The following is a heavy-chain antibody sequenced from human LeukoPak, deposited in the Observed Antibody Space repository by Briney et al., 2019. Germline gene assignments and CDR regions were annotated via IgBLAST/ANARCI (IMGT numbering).Heavy chain of an antibody. J-gene: IGHJ4*02. CDR1: GFTFSDYY. V-gene: IGHV3-11*01. CDR3: ARDEAYYYDSSGYDY. D-gene: IGHD3-22*01. Sequence: PGGSLRLSCAASGFTFSDYYTSWIRQAPGKGLXXXXXXXSSGSTIYYADSVEGRFTISRDNAKNSLYLQMNSLRAEDTAVYYCARDEAYYYDSSGYDYWGQGTLVTVSS. CDR2: XXSSGSTI.